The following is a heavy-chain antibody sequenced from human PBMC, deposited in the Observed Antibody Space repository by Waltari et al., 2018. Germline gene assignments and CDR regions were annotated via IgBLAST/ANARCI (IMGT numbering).Heavy chain of an antibody. D-gene: IGHD4-17*01. CDR3: ARGLRDGDYFDY. J-gene: IGHJ4*02. CDR1: GYSISSGYY. CDR2: IYHSGST. Sequence: QVQLQESGPGLVKPSETLSLTCAVSGYSISSGYYWGWIRQPPGKGLEWIGSIYHSGSTNYNPSLKSRVTISVDTSKNQFSLKLSSVTAADTAVYYCARGLRDGDYFDYWGQGTLVTVSS. V-gene: IGHV4-38-2*01.